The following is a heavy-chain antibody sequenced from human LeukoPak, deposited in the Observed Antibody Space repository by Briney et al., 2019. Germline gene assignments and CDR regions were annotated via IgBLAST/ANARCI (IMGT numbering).Heavy chain of an antibody. CDR1: GFSFTSYA. J-gene: IGHJ5*02. V-gene: IGHV3-30-3*01. CDR3: ARDASGSCYSWFDP. Sequence: GSLRLSCAASGFSFTSYAFHWVRQAPGKGLEWVALISYDGGKKYYADSVKGRFTISRDNAKNSLYLQMNSLRAEDTAVYYCARDASGSCYSWFDPWGQGTLVTVSS. D-gene: IGHD1-26*01. CDR2: ISYDGGKK.